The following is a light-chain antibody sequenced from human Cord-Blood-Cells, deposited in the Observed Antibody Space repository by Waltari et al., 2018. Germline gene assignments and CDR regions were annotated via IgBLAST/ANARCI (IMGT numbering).Light chain of an antibody. CDR3: NSRDSSGNVV. Sequence: SSELTQDPAVSVALGQTVRITCQGDSLRRYYASWYQQKPGQAPVLVIYGKNNRPSGIPDRFSGSSSGNTASLTITGAQAEDEADYYCNSRDSSGNVVFGGGTKLTVL. J-gene: IGLJ2*01. CDR2: GKN. V-gene: IGLV3-19*01. CDR1: SLRRYY.